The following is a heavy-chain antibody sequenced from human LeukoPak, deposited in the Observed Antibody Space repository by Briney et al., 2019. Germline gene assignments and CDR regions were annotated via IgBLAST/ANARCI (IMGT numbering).Heavy chain of an antibody. CDR2: INPNSGGT. V-gene: IGHV1-2*02. CDR1: GYTFTGYY. D-gene: IGHD2-15*01. CDR3: ARGSSLLHKFAIDY. J-gene: IGHJ4*02. Sequence: ASVKVSCKASGYTFTGYYMHWLRQAPGQGLEWMGWINPNSGGTNYAQKFQGRATMTRDTSISTAYMELSRLRSDDTAVYYCARGSSLLHKFAIDYWGQGTLVTVSS.